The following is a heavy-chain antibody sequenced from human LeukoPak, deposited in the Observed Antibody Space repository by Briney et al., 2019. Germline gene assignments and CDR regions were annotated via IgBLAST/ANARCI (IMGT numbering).Heavy chain of an antibody. CDR3: ARASSAFCGGDCYPPTYFDY. CDR2: ISSSSSYM. CDR1: GFTFSSYS. J-gene: IGHJ4*02. Sequence: KPGGSLRLSCAASGFTFSSYSMNWVRQAPGKGLEWVSSISSSSSYMYYADSVKGRFTISRDNAKNSLYLQMNSLRAEDTAVYYCARASSAFCGGDCYPPTYFDYWGQGTLVTVSS. V-gene: IGHV3-21*01. D-gene: IGHD2-21*01.